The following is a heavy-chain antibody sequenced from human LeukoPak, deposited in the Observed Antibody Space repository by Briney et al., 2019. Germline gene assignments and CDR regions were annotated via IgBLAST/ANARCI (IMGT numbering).Heavy chain of an antibody. D-gene: IGHD3-10*01. Sequence: SETLSLTCTVSGGSISSYYWSWIRQPPGKGLEWIGYIYYSGSTNYNPSLKSRVTISIDTSKNQFSLKLSFVTAADTAVYYCARDSGTTGEVKFDPWGQGTLVTVSS. V-gene: IGHV4-59*12. CDR1: GGSISSYY. CDR2: IYYSGST. J-gene: IGHJ5*02. CDR3: ARDSGTTGEVKFDP.